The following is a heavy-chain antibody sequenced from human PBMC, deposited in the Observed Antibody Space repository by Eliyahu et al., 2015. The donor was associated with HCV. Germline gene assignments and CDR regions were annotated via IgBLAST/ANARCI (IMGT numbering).Heavy chain of an antibody. CDR1: DYSLTNHW. CDR2: IYPCDXET. Sequence: EIQLVQSGAEVKKPGESLKISCKGSDYSLTNHWIAWVRQMPGKGLEWMGIIYPCDXETRXSPAFQGQVTISADKTISTAYLQWSSLKASDTAMYYCSTGQGVALRVAYWGQGTLVTVSS. CDR3: STGQGVALRVAY. V-gene: IGHV5-51*01. J-gene: IGHJ4*02. D-gene: IGHD3-16*01.